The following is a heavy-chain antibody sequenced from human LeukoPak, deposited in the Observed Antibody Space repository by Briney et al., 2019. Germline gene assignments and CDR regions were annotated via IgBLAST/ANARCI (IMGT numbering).Heavy chain of an antibody. V-gene: IGHV1-46*01. CDR2: INPSGGDT. J-gene: IGHJ4*02. CDR3: ARGRHVLMVTVQFDY. D-gene: IGHD2-21*02. Sequence: ASVKVSCKASGYTFTGYYMHWVRQAPGQGLEWMGIINPSGGDTLYAQNFQGRVTMTRDTSTSTVYMELSSLRSDDTAVYYCARGRHVLMVTVQFDYWGQGALVTVSS. CDR1: GYTFTGYY.